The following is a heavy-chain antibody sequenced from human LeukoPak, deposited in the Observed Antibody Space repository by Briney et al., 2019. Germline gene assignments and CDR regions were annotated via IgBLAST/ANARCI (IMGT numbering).Heavy chain of an antibody. CDR2: IYYSGST. D-gene: IGHD3-22*01. CDR1: GGSISSSSYY. J-gene: IGHJ4*02. Sequence: PSETLSLTCTVSGGSISSSSYYWGWIRQPPGKGLEWIGSIYYSGSTYYNPSLKSRVTISVDTSKNQFSLKLSSVTAADTAVYYCARRHDSSGYDYWGQGTLVTVSS. V-gene: IGHV4-39*01. CDR3: ARRHDSSGYDY.